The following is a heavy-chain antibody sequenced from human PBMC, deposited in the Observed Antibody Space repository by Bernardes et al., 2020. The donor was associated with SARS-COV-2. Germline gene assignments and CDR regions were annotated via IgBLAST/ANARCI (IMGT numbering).Heavy chain of an antibody. Sequence: SLRLSCSASGFTFSTYPMHWVRQAPGKGLEYVSAITTNGAYTFYADSVRGRFTVSRDNSKNTLYLQMSSLSPQDTAVYYCARRPGSSGYDLWGQGTLVTVSS. CDR3: ARRPGSSGYDL. CDR2: ITTNGAYT. CDR1: GFTFSTYP. D-gene: IGHD5-12*01. V-gene: IGHV3-64D*06. J-gene: IGHJ4*02.